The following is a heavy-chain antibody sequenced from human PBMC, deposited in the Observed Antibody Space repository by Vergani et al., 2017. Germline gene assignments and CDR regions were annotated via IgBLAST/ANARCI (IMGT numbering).Heavy chain of an antibody. D-gene: IGHD3-22*01. Sequence: VQLVQSGAEVKKPGSSVKVSCKASGGTFSSYAISWVRQAPGQGLEWMGGIIPIFGTANYAQKFQGRVTITADESTSTAYMELSSLRSEDTAVYYCARARDYYDSSGVDAFDIWGQGTMVTVSS. CDR1: GGTFSSYA. CDR3: ARARDYYDSSGVDAFDI. V-gene: IGHV1-69*01. CDR2: IIPIFGTA. J-gene: IGHJ3*02.